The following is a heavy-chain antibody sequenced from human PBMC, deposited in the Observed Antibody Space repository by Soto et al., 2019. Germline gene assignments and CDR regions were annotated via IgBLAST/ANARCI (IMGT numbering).Heavy chain of an antibody. CDR1: GGTFSSYA. J-gene: IGHJ6*02. Sequence: GASVKVSCKASGGTFSSYAISWVRQAPGQGLEWMGGIIPIFGTANYAQKFQGRVTITADESTSTAYMELSSLRSEDTAVYYCARDRLGSSSPYYYYGMDVWGQGTTVTVSS. D-gene: IGHD6-6*01. CDR3: ARDRLGSSSPYYYYGMDV. V-gene: IGHV1-69*13. CDR2: IIPIFGTA.